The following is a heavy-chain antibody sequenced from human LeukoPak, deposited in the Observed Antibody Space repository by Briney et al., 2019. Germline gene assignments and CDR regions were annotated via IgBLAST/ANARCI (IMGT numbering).Heavy chain of an antibody. CDR2: ISYDGSNK. J-gene: IGHJ6*02. CDR1: GFTFSSYA. Sequence: GGSLRLSCAASGFTFSSYAMHWVRQAPGKGLEWVAVISYDGSNKYYADSVKGRFTISRDNSKNTLYLQMNSLRAEDTAVYYCAREFAAATRGYYGMDVWGQGTTVTVSS. CDR3: AREFAAATRGYYGMDV. V-gene: IGHV3-30*04. D-gene: IGHD2-15*01.